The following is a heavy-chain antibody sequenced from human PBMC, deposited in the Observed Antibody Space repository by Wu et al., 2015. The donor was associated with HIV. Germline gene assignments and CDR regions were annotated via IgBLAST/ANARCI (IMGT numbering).Heavy chain of an antibody. CDR1: GYIFTSYY. J-gene: IGHJ4*02. CDR3: TVGPFATGPYNYXF. D-gene: IGHD2-15*01. V-gene: IGHV1-46*01. Sequence: QVQLVQSGAEVKKPGASVKVSCEASGYIFTSYYMHWVRQAPGQGLQWVGGLIVMFNSTFYAQRLQGRVTITTDEPTSTAFMEMSSLKFEDTAIYFCTVGPFATGPYNYXFWGQGTLVTVSS. CDR2: LIVMFNST.